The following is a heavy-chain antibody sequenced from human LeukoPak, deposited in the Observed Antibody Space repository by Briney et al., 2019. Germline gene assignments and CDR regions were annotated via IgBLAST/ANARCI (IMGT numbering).Heavy chain of an antibody. CDR2: ISSNGGST. V-gene: IGHV3-64*01. J-gene: IGHJ4*02. Sequence: GGSLRLSCAASGFTFSSYAMHWVRQAPGKGLEYVSAISSNGGSTYYANSVKGRFTISRDNPKNTLYLQMGSLRAEDMAVYYCARDLGIAVARNGFDYWGQGTLVTVSS. CDR1: GFTFSSYA. CDR3: ARDLGIAVARNGFDY. D-gene: IGHD6-19*01.